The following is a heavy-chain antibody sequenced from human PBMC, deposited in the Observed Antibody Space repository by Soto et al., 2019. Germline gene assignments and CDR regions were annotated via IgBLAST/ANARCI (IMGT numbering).Heavy chain of an antibody. Sequence: EVELVESGGGSVQPGGSLRISCAASGFAISDFWMTWVRQAPGKGLEWVANIRGDGGERQDVDSGRGRFTISRDNAENSLYLQMDPLRAEDTAVYYCTRDRNDHQNSVWYDVFDMWGQGTMVTVSS. V-gene: IGHV3-7*04. CDR3: TRDRNDHQNSVWYDVFDM. CDR1: GFAISDFW. D-gene: IGHD6-19*01. CDR2: IRGDGGER. J-gene: IGHJ3*02.